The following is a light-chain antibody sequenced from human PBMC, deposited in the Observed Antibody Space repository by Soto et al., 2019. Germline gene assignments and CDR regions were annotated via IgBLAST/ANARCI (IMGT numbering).Light chain of an antibody. V-gene: IGKV3-20*01. CDR2: GAS. J-gene: IGKJ3*01. Sequence: IVLTQSPGTLSLSPGERATLSCRASQSVSSNYLAWYQHKPGQGPRLLIYGASSRATDIPDRFSGSGSGTDFTLTISKLEPEDFALYYCQKYGSSFTFGPGIKVDIK. CDR1: QSVSSNY. CDR3: QKYGSSFT.